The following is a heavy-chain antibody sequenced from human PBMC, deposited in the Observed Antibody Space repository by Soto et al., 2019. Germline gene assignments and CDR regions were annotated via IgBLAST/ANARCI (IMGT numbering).Heavy chain of an antibody. J-gene: IGHJ3*02. V-gene: IGHV4-39*01. D-gene: IGHD3-3*01. CDR1: GGSISSSSYY. CDR2: IYYSGST. CDR3: ATHVLRFLEWLAPGEKDAFDI. Sequence: PSETLSLTCTVSGGSISSSSYYWGWIRQPPXKGLEWIGSIYYSGSTYYNPSLKSRVTISVDTSKNQFSLKLSSVTAADTAVYYCATHVLRFLEWLAPGEKDAFDIWGQGRMVTVSS.